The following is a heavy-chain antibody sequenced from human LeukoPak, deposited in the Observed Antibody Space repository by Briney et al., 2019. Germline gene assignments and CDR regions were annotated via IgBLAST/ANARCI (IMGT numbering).Heavy chain of an antibody. D-gene: IGHD6-19*01. J-gene: IGHJ3*02. V-gene: IGHV4-39*07. CDR1: GGSISSSSYY. Sequence: SETLSLTCTVSGGSISSSSYYWAWIRQPPGKGLEWTGSIYYSGSTHYNPSLTSRVTISIDTSKNQFSLKLTSVTAADTAVYYCGRVHTSGWSSWDDAFDIWGQGTLVTVSS. CDR2: IYYSGST. CDR3: GRVHTSGWSSWDDAFDI.